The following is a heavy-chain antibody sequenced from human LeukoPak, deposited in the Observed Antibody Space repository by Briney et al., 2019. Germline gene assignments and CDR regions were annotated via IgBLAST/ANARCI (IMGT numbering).Heavy chain of an antibody. V-gene: IGHV2-5*02. J-gene: IGHJ3*02. Sequence: SGPTLVNPTQTLTLTCTFPGFSLSTSTSGVGVGWIRQPPGKALEWLALIYWDDDKRYSPSLKSRLTITKDTSKNQVVLTMTNMDPVDTATYYCAHRARLAMTGAYDIWGQGTMVTVSS. D-gene: IGHD6-19*01. CDR3: AHRARLAMTGAYDI. CDR2: IYWDDDK. CDR1: GFSLSTSTSGVG.